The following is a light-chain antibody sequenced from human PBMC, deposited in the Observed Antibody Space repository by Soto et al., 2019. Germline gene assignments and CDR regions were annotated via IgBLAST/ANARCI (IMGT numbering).Light chain of an antibody. CDR1: SGDVGNYDL. V-gene: IGLV2-23*02. Sequence: QSVLTQPASVSGSPGQSITISCSGSSGDVGNYDLVSWYQQIPGKAPQLMIFEVSRRPSRVSDRFSGSKSGNTASLTISGLQAEDEGYFYCCSYAGNGAWVFGGGTKLTVL. J-gene: IGLJ3*02. CDR3: CSYAGNGAWV. CDR2: EVS.